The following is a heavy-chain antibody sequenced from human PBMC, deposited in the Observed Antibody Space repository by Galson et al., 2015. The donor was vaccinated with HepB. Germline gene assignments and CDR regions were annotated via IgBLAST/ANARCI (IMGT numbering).Heavy chain of an antibody. Sequence: SVKVSCKASGYTFTGYYMPWVRQAPGQGLEWMGWINPNSGGTNYAQKFQGRVTMTRDTSISTAYMELSRLRSDDTAVYYCARARDGYNFWDGWGQGTLVTVSS. J-gene: IGHJ4*02. V-gene: IGHV1-2*02. CDR3: ARARDGYNFWDG. CDR1: GYTFTGYY. CDR2: INPNSGGT. D-gene: IGHD5-24*01.